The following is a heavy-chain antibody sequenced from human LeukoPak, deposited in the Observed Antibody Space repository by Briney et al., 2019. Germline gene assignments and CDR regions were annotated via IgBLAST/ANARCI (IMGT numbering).Heavy chain of an antibody. CDR3: STDTTVSSGMQF. V-gene: IGHV4-59*01. CDR2: VQSTSN. CDR1: GGSINTFS. Sequence: SETLSLTCTVSGGSINTFSWTWIRQPPGKGVEWIGSVQSTSNNYNPAFKSRVAISVDTAKNQFFLRLNSVTSADTAVYSCSTDTTVSSGMQFWGHGSLVTVSS. D-gene: IGHD5/OR15-5a*01. J-gene: IGHJ4*01.